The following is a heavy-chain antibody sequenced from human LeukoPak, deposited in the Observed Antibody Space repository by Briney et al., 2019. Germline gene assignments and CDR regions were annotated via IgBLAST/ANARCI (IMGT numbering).Heavy chain of an antibody. CDR2: IWYDGSNK. J-gene: IGHJ4*02. CDR1: GFTFSNYG. Sequence: PGWSLRLSCAASGFTFSNYGMHWVRQAPGKGLEWVAVIWYDGSNKYYVDSVKGRFTISRDNSKNTLYVQMNTLRAEDTAVYFCARAGSGVYAVDYWGQGTLVTVSS. D-gene: IGHD5/OR15-5a*01. CDR3: ARAGSGVYAVDY. V-gene: IGHV3-33*01.